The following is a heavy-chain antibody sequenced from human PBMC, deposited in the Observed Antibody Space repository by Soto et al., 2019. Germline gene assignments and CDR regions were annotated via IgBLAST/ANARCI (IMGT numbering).Heavy chain of an antibody. D-gene: IGHD3-22*01. CDR1: GFTFTNYA. V-gene: IGHV3-23*01. CDR3: AKGGSSGSGYFWGVDF. CDR2: SGGVGGGT. Sequence: WGSLRLSCAASGFTFTNYAMSWVRQAPGKGLEWISSSGGVGGGTYYADSVKGRFTLSRDNSKNTLYLQMHSLRADDTAVYYCAKGGSSGSGYFWGVDFWGQGTLVTVSS. J-gene: IGHJ4*02.